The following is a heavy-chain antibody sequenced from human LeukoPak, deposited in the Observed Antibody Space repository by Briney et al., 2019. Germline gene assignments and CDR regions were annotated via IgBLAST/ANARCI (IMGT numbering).Heavy chain of an antibody. V-gene: IGHV3-49*04. J-gene: IGHJ4*02. CDR2: IRSKNHGGTT. CDR3: ANGQKYPYRPEFDY. CDR1: GFTFGDYN. D-gene: IGHD1-14*01. Sequence: GGSLRLSCTASGFTFGDYNMYWVRQAPGKGLEWVGYIRSKNHGGTTDYAASVKGRFTISRDDSKSIAYLQMTSLKTEDTAVYYCANGQKYPYRPEFDYWGQGTLVTVSS.